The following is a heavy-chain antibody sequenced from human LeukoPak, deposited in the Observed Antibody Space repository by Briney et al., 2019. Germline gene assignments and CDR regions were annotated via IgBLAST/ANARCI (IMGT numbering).Heavy chain of an antibody. J-gene: IGHJ4*02. CDR2: IISSSSYI. D-gene: IGHD1-26*01. CDR3: ASRRIVGATPLFDY. V-gene: IGHV3-21*01. CDR1: GFTFSTFA. Sequence: GGSLRLSCAASGFTFSTFAMIWVRQPPGRGLEWVSSIISSSSYIYYADSVKGRFTISRDNAKNSLYLQMNSLRAEDTAVYYCASRRIVGATPLFDYWGQGTLVTVSS.